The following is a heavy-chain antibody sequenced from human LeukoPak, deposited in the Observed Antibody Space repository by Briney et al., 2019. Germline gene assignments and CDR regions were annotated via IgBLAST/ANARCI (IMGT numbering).Heavy chain of an antibody. J-gene: IGHJ6*04. D-gene: IGHD3-9*01. CDR2: IIPIFGTA. CDR3: ARTPGDYDILTGYYTLDYYGMDV. Sequence: GASVKVSCKASGGTFSSYAISWVRQAPGQGLEWMGGIIPIFGTANYAQKFQGRVTITADKSTSTAYMELSSLRSEDPAVYYCARTPGDYDILTGYYTLDYYGMDVWGKGTTVTVSS. V-gene: IGHV1-69*06. CDR1: GGTFSSYA.